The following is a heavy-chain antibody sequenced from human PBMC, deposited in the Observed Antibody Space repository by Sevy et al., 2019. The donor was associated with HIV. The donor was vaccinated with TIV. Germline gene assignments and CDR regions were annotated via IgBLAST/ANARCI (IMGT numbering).Heavy chain of an antibody. V-gene: IGHV3-48*02. CDR2: ISSSSVTI. D-gene: IGHD2-15*01. Sequence: GGSLRLSCAASGFTFSTYSMNWVRQAPGKGLEWVSYISSSSVTIYYTDSVKGRFTISRDNAKNSLHLQMNSLRDEDTAVYYCARVSDIVVGSFDYWGQGTLVTVSS. CDR3: ARVSDIVVGSFDY. CDR1: GFTFSTYS. J-gene: IGHJ4*02.